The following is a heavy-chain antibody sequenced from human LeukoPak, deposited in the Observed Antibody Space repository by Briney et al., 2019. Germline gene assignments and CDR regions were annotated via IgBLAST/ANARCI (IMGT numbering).Heavy chain of an antibody. CDR2: ISGSGGST. J-gene: IGHJ4*02. CDR3: ATSMVRGVITRFDY. D-gene: IGHD3-10*01. V-gene: IGHV3-23*01. Sequence: GGSLRLSCAASGFTFSSYAMSWVRQAPGKGLEWVSGISGSGGSTYYADSVKGRFTISRDNSKNKVYLQMNSLRAEDTAVYYCATSMVRGVITRFDYWGQGTLVTVSS. CDR1: GFTFSSYA.